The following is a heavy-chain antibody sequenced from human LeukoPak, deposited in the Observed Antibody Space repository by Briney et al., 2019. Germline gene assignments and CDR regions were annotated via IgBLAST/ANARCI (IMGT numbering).Heavy chain of an antibody. J-gene: IGHJ4*02. CDR3: ATSYCGGDCYHSLLTD. D-gene: IGHD2-21*02. V-gene: IGHV4-30-2*01. CDR1: GVSIGSGGYS. Sequence: PSETLSLTCAVSGVSIGSGGYSWSWIRQPPGKGLEWIGYIYHSGSSYYNPSLKSRVTIPMDRSKNQFSLKLSSVTAADTAVYYCATSYCGGDCYHSLLTDWGQGALVTVTS. CDR2: IYHSGSS.